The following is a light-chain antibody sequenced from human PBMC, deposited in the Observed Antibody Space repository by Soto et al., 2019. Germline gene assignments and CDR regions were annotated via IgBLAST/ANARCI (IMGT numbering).Light chain of an antibody. J-gene: IGKJ1*01. CDR2: GAS. CDR1: QSVRSTY. V-gene: IGKV3-20*01. CDR3: QQYGGSPWT. Sequence: EIVLTQSPGTLSLSPGERATLSCRASQSVRSTYLAWYQQKPGQAPRLLISGASSRATGIPDRFSGSGSGTDFTLTITRLEPEDVAVYYCQQYGGSPWTFGQGTKVEI.